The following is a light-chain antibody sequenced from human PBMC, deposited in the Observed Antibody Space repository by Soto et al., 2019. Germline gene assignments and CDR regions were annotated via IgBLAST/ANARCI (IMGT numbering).Light chain of an antibody. CDR1: QSVSSSY. J-gene: IGKJ3*01. CDR3: QQYNNWPRT. V-gene: IGKV3D-15*01. Sequence: EIVLTQSPGTLSLSPGERATLSCRASQSVSSSYLAWYQQKPGQAPRRLIYGASTWGTGVPPRFTGSGSGTEFTLTISSLQSEDFAVYYCQQYNNWPRTFGPGTKVDIK. CDR2: GAS.